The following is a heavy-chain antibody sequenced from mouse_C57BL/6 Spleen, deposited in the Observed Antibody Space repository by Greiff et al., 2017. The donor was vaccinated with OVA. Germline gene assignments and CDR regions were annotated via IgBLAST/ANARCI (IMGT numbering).Heavy chain of an antibody. Sequence: VQLQQPGAELVRPGSSVKLSCKASGYTFTSYWMHWVKQRPIQGLEWIGNIDPSDSETHYNQKFKDKATLTVDKSSSTAYMQLSSLTSEDSAFYYCAREGKYAMDYWGQGTSVTVSS. CDR1: GYTFTSYW. V-gene: IGHV1-52*01. CDR2: IDPSDSET. CDR3: AREGKYAMDY. J-gene: IGHJ4*01.